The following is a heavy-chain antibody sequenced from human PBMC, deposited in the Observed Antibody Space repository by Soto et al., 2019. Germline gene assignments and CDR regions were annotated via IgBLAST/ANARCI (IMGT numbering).Heavy chain of an antibody. CDR3: AKDAPGSGWLSDY. V-gene: IGHV3-64D*06. Sequence: GGSLSLSCSASGFSFSTYDVHWVRQAPAKGLEFVAGISPNGAATYYADSVKGRSTISRDNSKNTLYLQVSSLRAEDTAVYYCAKDAPGSGWLSDYWGLGTLVTVSS. CDR2: ISPNGAAT. D-gene: IGHD3-22*01. J-gene: IGHJ4*02. CDR1: GFSFSTYD.